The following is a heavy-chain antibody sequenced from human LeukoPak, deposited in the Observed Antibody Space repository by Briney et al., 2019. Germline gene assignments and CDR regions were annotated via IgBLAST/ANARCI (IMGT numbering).Heavy chain of an antibody. CDR2: IWSDGSNK. Sequence: QPGRSLRLSCAASGFSFSSFAMHWVRQAPGKGLEWVAVIWSDGSNKYYADSVKGRFTISRDNAKNSLYLQMNSLRAEDTAVYYCARDPRALYNYYGLDVWGQGTTVTVSS. J-gene: IGHJ6*02. V-gene: IGHV3-33*01. CDR3: ARDPRALYNYYGLDV. CDR1: GFSFSSFA.